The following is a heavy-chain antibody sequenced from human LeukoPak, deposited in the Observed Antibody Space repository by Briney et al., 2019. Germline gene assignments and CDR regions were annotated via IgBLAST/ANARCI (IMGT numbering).Heavy chain of an antibody. CDR3: ARHAGRRWLQTTRYYFDY. CDR1: GGSFSGYY. Sequence: PSETLSLTCAVYGGSFSGYYWSWIRQPPGKGLEWIGEINHSGSTNYNPSLKSRVTISVDTSKNQFSLKLSSVTAADTAVYYCARHAGRRWLQTTRYYFDYWGQGTLVTVSS. V-gene: IGHV4-34*01. J-gene: IGHJ4*02. CDR2: INHSGST. D-gene: IGHD5-24*01.